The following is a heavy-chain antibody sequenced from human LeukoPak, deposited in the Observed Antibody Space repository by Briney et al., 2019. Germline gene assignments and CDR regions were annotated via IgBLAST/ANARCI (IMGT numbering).Heavy chain of an antibody. CDR1: HYSISSGYY. CDR2: IYHSGST. J-gene: IGHJ4*02. Sequence: PSETLSLTCTVSHYSISSGYYWGWIRQPPGKGLEWIGCIYHSGSTFYNPSLKSRVTISVDTSKNQISLKLSSVTAADTAVYYCARRLGGMMGYWDQGTLVTVSS. D-gene: IGHD3-10*01. CDR3: ARRLGGMMGY. V-gene: IGHV4-38-2*02.